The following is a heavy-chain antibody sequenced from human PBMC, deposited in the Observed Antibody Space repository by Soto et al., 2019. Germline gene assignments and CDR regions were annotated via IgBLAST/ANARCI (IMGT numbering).Heavy chain of an antibody. CDR2: IIPLFSTA. CDR1: GGTFSNYA. CDR3: AGASVDTAMITLDYFSWHYGMDV. V-gene: IGHV1-69*01. J-gene: IGHJ6*02. Sequence: QVQLVQSGAEVRKPGSSVKVSCKASGGTFSNYALSWVRQAPGQGLEWMGGIIPLFSTANYAQKFQGTATIIADESTSTDYMELSSLRSEDTAVYYCAGASVDTAMITLDYFSWHYGMDVWGQGTTVTVAS. D-gene: IGHD5-18*01.